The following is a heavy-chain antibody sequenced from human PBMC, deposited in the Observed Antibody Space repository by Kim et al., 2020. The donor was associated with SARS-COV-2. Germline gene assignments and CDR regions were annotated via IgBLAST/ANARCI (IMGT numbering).Heavy chain of an antibody. CDR1: GYTFTSYG. J-gene: IGHJ6*02. D-gene: IGHD6-13*01. V-gene: IGHV1-18*04. CDR3: AREAAAADSNYYYYYGMDV. CDR2: ISAYNGNT. Sequence: ASVKVSCKASGYTFTSYGISWVRQAPGQGLEWMGWISAYNGNTNYAQKLQGRVTMTTDTSTSTAYMELRSLRSDDTAVYYCAREAAAADSNYYYYYGMDVWGQGTTVTVSS.